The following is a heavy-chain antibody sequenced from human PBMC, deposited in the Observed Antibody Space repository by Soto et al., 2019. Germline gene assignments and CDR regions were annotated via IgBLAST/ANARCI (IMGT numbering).Heavy chain of an antibody. CDR3: ARTVETATLFYFDY. D-gene: IGHD5-18*01. J-gene: IGHJ4*02. Sequence: SETLSLTXAVSGGSISLYGYSWSWIRQPPGMGLEWFGYIHYSGSTFYNPSLKSRVTMSVDRSKNQFSLRLSSVTAADTAVYYCARTVETATLFYFDYWGQGTLVTVSS. CDR1: GGSISLYGYS. CDR2: IHYSGST. V-gene: IGHV4-30-2*01.